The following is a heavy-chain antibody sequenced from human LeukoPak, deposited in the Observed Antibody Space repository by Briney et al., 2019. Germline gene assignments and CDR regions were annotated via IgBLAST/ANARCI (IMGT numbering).Heavy chain of an antibody. V-gene: IGHV3-74*01. Sequence: GGSLRLSCTASGFSFSGHWMHWARQLPGKGLVWVSRISPTGSTTSYADSVKGRFTVSRDNAKNTLYLQVNNLRAEDTAVYYCARGHHDYVWGSYRHIDYFDYWGQGTLVTVSS. CDR3: ARGHHDYVWGSYRHIDYFDY. J-gene: IGHJ4*02. CDR2: ISPTGSTT. D-gene: IGHD3-16*02. CDR1: GFSFSGHW.